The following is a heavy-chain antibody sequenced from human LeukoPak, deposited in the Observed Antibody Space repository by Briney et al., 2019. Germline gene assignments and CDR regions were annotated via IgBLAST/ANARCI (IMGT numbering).Heavy chain of an antibody. Sequence: GASVKVSCKASGYTFTGYYMHWVRQAPGQGLEWMGWINPNSGGTNYAQKFQGRVTMTRDTSISTAYMELSRLRSDDTAVYYCARDCLYCGGDWDLFDYWGQGTLVTVSS. V-gene: IGHV1-2*02. D-gene: IGHD2-21*02. CDR3: ARDCLYCGGDWDLFDY. J-gene: IGHJ4*02. CDR2: INPNSGGT. CDR1: GYTFTGYY.